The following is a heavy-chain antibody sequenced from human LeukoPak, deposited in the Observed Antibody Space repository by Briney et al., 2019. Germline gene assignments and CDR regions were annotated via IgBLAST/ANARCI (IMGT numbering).Heavy chain of an antibody. V-gene: IGHV4-39*01. Sequence: PSETLSLTCTVSGGSISSSSYYWGWIRQPPGKGLEWIGSIYYSGSTYYNPSLKSRVTISVDTSKNQFSLKLSSVTAADTAVNYCARYAVPAALYYYYYYMDVWGKGTTVTVSS. J-gene: IGHJ6*03. CDR3: ARYAVPAALYYYYYYMDV. D-gene: IGHD2-2*01. CDR1: GGSISSSSYY. CDR2: IYYSGST.